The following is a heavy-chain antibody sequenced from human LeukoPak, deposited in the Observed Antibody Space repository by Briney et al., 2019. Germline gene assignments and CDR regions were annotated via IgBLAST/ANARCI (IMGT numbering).Heavy chain of an antibody. CDR2: IHHSGST. J-gene: IGHJ4*02. CDR3: ASGLYGSVSY. Sequence: PSETLSLTCAVSGGSVSSSNWWWLVRQPPGKGLEWIGEIHHSGSTNYNPPLKRRVTMSVDTSKNQISLRLSSVTAADTAVYFCASGLYGSVSYWGQGNLVTVSS. V-gene: IGHV4-4*02. CDR1: GGSVSSSNW. D-gene: IGHD6-19*01.